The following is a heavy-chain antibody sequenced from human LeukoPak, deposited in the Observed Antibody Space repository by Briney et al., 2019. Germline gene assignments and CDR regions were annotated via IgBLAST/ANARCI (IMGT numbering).Heavy chain of an antibody. CDR2: IYYSGST. CDR3: ARDGTATSRFDP. J-gene: IGHJ5*02. CDR1: GGSISSYY. V-gene: IGHV4-59*01. D-gene: IGHD1-7*01. Sequence: SETLSLTCTVSGGSISSYYWSWIRQPPVKGLEWIGYIYYSGSTNYNPSLKSRVTISVDTSKNQLSLKLRSVTAADTAVYYCARDGTATSRFDPWGQGTLVTVSS.